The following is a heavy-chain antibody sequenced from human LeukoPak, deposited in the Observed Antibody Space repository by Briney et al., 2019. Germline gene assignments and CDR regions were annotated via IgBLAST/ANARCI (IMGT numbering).Heavy chain of an antibody. Sequence: GGSLRLSCAASGFTFSSYAMHWVRQAPGKGLEWVAVISYDGSNKYYADSVKGRFTISRDNSKNTLYLQMNSLRAEDTAVYYCARVRYYDSSGQAFDYWGQGTLVTVSS. CDR1: GFTFSSYA. D-gene: IGHD3-22*01. CDR3: ARVRYYDSSGQAFDY. CDR2: ISYDGSNK. V-gene: IGHV3-30-3*01. J-gene: IGHJ4*02.